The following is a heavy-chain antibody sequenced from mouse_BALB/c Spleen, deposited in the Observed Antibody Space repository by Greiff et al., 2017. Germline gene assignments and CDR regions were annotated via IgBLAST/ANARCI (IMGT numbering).Heavy chain of an antibody. V-gene: IGHV14-3*02. CDR2: IDPANGNT. Sequence: EVKLMESGAELVKPGASVKLSCTASGFNIKDTYMHWVKQRPEQGLEWIGRIDPANGNTKYDPKFQGKATITADTSSNTAYLQLSSLTSEDTAVYYCARCDGYYSSWFAYWGQGTLVTVSA. D-gene: IGHD2-3*01. J-gene: IGHJ3*01. CDR3: ARCDGYYSSWFAY. CDR1: GFNIKDTY.